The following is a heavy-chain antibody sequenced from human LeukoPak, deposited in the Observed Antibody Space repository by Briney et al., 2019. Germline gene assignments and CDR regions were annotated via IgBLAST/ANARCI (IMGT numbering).Heavy chain of an antibody. CDR1: GYTFTSYY. Sequence: ASVKVSCKASGYTFTSYYMHWVRQAPGHGLEWMGIINPSGGSTSYVQKLQGRVTMTRDTSTSTVYMEVSSLRSEDTAAYFCVRSVGSSGWYGEFDYWGQGTLVTVSS. CDR3: VRSVGSSGWYGEFDY. V-gene: IGHV1-46*01. CDR2: INPSGGST. D-gene: IGHD6-19*01. J-gene: IGHJ4*02.